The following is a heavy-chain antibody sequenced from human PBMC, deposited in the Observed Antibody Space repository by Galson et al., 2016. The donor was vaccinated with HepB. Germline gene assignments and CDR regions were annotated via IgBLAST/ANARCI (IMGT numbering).Heavy chain of an antibody. CDR1: GFTFSSFP. CDR3: ATSPPTAAAPQFDE. D-gene: IGHD2-21*02. V-gene: IGHV3-30*01. J-gene: IGHJ4*02. Sequence: SLRLSCAASGFTFSSFPMHWVRQAPGKGLEWVAVISFVDSYKYYADSVKGRFTVSRDNSKNTLYLQMNSLGPEDTAVYYCATSPPTAAAPQFDEWCQGTLVTVAS. CDR2: ISFVDSYK.